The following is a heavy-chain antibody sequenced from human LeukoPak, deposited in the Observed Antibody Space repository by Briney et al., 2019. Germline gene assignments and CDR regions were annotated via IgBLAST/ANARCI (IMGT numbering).Heavy chain of an antibody. CDR2: ISSSSSYI. V-gene: IGHV3-21*01. CDR1: GFTFSSYS. CDR3: ARDPEDYYYYMDV. Sequence: GGSLRLSCAASGFTFSSYSMNWVRQAPGKGLEWVSSISSSSSYINYADSVKGRFSISRDNSKNTLFLQMNNLRGEDTALYYCARDPEDYYYYMDVWGNGTPVTVSS. J-gene: IGHJ6*03.